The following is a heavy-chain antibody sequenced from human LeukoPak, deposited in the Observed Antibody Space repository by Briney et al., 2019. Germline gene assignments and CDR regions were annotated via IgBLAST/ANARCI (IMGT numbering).Heavy chain of an antibody. J-gene: IGHJ4*02. Sequence: ASVKVSCKASGYTFTGYCMHWVRQAPGQGLEWMGWINPNSGGTNYAQKFQGRVTMTRDTSISTAYMELSRLRSDDTAVYYCARGVETAMVPLGDYWGQGTLVTVSS. D-gene: IGHD5-18*01. CDR2: INPNSGGT. CDR3: ARGVETAMVPLGDY. CDR1: GYTFTGYC. V-gene: IGHV1-2*02.